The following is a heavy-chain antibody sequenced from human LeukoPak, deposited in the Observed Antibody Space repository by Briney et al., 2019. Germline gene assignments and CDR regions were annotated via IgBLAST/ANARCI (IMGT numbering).Heavy chain of an antibody. CDR1: GYTFTSYA. Sequence: ASVKVSCKPSGYTFTSYAMHWVRQAPGQRLEWMGWINAGNGNTKYSQKFQGRVTITRDTSASTAYLELSSLRSEDTAVYYCAREDYDDAFDIWGQGTMVTVSS. CDR2: INAGNGNT. J-gene: IGHJ3*02. D-gene: IGHD4-17*01. CDR3: AREDYDDAFDI. V-gene: IGHV1-3*01.